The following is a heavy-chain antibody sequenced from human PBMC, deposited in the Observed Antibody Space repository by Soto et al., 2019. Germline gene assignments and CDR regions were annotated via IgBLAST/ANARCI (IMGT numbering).Heavy chain of an antibody. V-gene: IGHV4-39*01. CDR2: IYYSGNT. D-gene: IGHD6-19*01. CDR1: GGSISSSSYY. CDR3: VSAVTAPYYFDY. Sequence: QLQLQESGPGLVKPSETLSLTCTVSGGSISSSSYYWGWIRQPPGKGLEWIGSIYYSGNTYYNPSLKSRVTISVDTSRNQFSLRLSSVTAADTSVYYCVSAVTAPYYFDYWGQGALVTVSS. J-gene: IGHJ4*02.